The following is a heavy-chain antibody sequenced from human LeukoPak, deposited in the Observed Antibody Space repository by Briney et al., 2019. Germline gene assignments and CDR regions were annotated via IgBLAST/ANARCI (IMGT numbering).Heavy chain of an antibody. Sequence: PGGSLRLSCAASGFTFSSYSMNWVRQAPGKGLEWVSYISSSSRTIYYADSVKGRFTISRDNAKNSLYLQMNSLRDEGTAVYYCARLDSYDSSFHYWGQGTLVTVSS. V-gene: IGHV3-48*02. CDR1: GFTFSSYS. CDR3: ARLDSYDSSFHY. J-gene: IGHJ4*02. CDR2: ISSSSRTI. D-gene: IGHD3-22*01.